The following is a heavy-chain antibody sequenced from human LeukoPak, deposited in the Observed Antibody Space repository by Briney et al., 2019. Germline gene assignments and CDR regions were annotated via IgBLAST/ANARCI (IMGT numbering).Heavy chain of an antibody. J-gene: IGHJ4*02. D-gene: IGHD3-10*01. CDR3: ARDRDGSGSQSY. CDR1: GYTFTSYG. V-gene: IGHV1-18*04. CDR2: ISVNNGNT. Sequence: ASVKVSCKTAGYTFTSYGIGWMRLVPGQGLEWMGRISVNNGNTIYAHNLQGRLTVTADTSTSTAYMELRSLRFDDTAVYFCARDRDGSGSQSYWGQGTLVTVSS.